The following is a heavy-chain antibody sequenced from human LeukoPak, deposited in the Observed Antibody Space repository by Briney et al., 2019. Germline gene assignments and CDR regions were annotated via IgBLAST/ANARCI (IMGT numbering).Heavy chain of an antibody. CDR1: GYTFTGYY. V-gene: IGHV1-18*04. J-gene: IGHJ3*02. Sequence: ASVKVSCKASGYTFTGYYMHWVRQASGQGLEWMRWISAYNGNTNYAQKLQGRVTMTTDTSTSTAYMELRSLRSDDTAVYYCARDFDWPYSNGFDIWGQGTMVTVSS. CDR3: ARDFDWPYSNGFDI. CDR2: ISAYNGNT. D-gene: IGHD3-9*01.